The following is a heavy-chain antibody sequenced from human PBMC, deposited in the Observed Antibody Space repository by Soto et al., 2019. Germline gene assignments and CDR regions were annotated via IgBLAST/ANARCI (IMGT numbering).Heavy chain of an antibody. D-gene: IGHD1-20*01. Sequence: QVQLVQSGADVKLPRSSVKVSCKAPGSTFSTFAFHWVRQAPGQGLESMGEIIPLFGKANYAQKFQGRVTFSADRSTTTVFMEVNRLKSDDTAVYYCVSGSINLPDYFQTWVQGTVVTVSS. J-gene: IGHJ1*01. V-gene: IGHV1-69*06. CDR2: IIPLFGKA. CDR3: VSGSINLPDYFQT. CDR1: GSTFSTFA.